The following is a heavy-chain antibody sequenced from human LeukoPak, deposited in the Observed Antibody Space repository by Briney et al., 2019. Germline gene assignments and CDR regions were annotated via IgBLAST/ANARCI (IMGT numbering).Heavy chain of an antibody. V-gene: IGHV1-69*05. CDR1: GGTFSSYA. D-gene: IGHD6-6*01. Sequence: SVKVSCKASGGTFSSYAISWVRQAPGQGLEWMGRIIPIFGTANYAQKFQGRVTMTRDTSTSTVYMELSSLGSEDTAVYYCARSFTQAARPTFGYWGQGTLVTVSS. CDR3: ARSFTQAARPTFGY. J-gene: IGHJ4*02. CDR2: IIPIFGTA.